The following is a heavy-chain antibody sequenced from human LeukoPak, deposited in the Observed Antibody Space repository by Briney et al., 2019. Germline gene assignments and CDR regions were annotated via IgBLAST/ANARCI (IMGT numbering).Heavy chain of an antibody. Sequence: KPSETLSLTCTVSGGSISSSSYYWGWVRQPPGKGLEWIGSIYYSGSTYYNPSLKSRVTISVDTSKNQFSLKLSSVTAADTAVYYCARVTTIFGVVWLDAFDIWGPRTMVTVSS. CDR3: ARVTTIFGVVWLDAFDI. V-gene: IGHV4-39*07. CDR2: IYYSGST. D-gene: IGHD3-3*01. J-gene: IGHJ3*02. CDR1: GGSISSSSYY.